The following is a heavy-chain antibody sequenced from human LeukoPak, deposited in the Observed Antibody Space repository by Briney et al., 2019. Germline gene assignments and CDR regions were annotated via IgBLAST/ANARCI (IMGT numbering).Heavy chain of an antibody. CDR2: ISSSSSYT. D-gene: IGHD1-26*01. CDR1: GFTFSDYY. CDR3: ARDVGATTYNWFDP. J-gene: IGHJ5*02. V-gene: IGHV3-11*05. Sequence: GGSLRLSCAASGFTFSDYYMSWIRQAPGKGLEGVSYISSSSSYTNYADSVKGRFTISRDNAKNSLYLQMNSLRAEDTAVYYCARDVGATTYNWFDPWGQGTLVTVSS.